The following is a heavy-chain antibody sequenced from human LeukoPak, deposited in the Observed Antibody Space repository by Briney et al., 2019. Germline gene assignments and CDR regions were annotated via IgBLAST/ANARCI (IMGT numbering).Heavy chain of an antibody. CDR2: IYYSGST. CDR3: ARGTFGVVNY. V-gene: IGHV4-59*01. D-gene: IGHD3-3*01. Sequence: SETLSLTCTVSGGSTSSYYWSWIRQPPGKGLEWIGYIYYSGSTNYNPSLKSRVTISVDTSKNQFSLKLSSVTAADTAVYYCARGTFGVVNYWGQGTLVTVSS. J-gene: IGHJ4*02. CDR1: GGSTSSYY.